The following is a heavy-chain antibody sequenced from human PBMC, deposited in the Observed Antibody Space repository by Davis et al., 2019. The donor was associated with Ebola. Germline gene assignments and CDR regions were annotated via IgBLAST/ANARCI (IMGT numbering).Heavy chain of an antibody. CDR3: ARDRGVYDILRDGMDV. CDR1: GYTFTNYG. Sequence: AASVKVSCKASGYTFTNYGINWVRQAPGQGLEWMGRINPNSGGTNYAQKFQGRVTMTRDTSISTAYMELSRLRSDDTAVYYCARDRGVYDILRDGMDVWGKGTTVTVSS. CDR2: INPNSGGT. V-gene: IGHV1-2*06. J-gene: IGHJ6*04. D-gene: IGHD3-9*01.